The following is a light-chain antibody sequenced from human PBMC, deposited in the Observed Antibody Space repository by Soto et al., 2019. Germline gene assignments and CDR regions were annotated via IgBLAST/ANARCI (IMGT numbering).Light chain of an antibody. V-gene: IGKV3-15*01. CDR1: QSVNLN. CDR3: FQYNSGPRGT. J-gene: IGKJ3*01. Sequence: EIMMTQSPGTLSVSPGEGATLSCRASQSVNLNLAWYQQKPGQPPRLLLYGASTRATGIPVRFRGSGSGTDFTLTFTSLQSKDSAVFYFFQYNSGPRGTFGPGTKVKIK. CDR2: GAS.